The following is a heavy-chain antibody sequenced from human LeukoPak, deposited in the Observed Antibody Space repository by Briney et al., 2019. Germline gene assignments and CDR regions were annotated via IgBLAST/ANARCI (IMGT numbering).Heavy chain of an antibody. Sequence: GGSLRLSCAASGFTFSGSAMHWVRQASGKGLEWVGRIRSKANSYATACAASVKGRFTISRDDSKNTAYLQMNSLKTEDTAVYYCTSPQLVAAASYIPSDYWGQGTLVTVSS. CDR1: GFTFSGSA. J-gene: IGHJ4*02. D-gene: IGHD6-13*01. CDR3: TSPQLVAAASYIPSDY. CDR2: IRSKANSYAT. V-gene: IGHV3-73*01.